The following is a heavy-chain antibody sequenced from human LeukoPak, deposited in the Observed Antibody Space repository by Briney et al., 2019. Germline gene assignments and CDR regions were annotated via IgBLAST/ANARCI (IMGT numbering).Heavy chain of an antibody. CDR2: IYPGDSDT. J-gene: IGHJ4*02. V-gene: IGHV5-51*01. CDR1: GYIFTNYW. CDR3: ARRAGGYCSGGSCYYFDY. Sequence: HGESLKISCKGSGYIFTNYWIGWVRQMPGKGLEWMGIIYPGDSDTRYSPSFQGQVTISADKSISTAYLQWTSLKASDTAMYYCARRAGGYCSGGSCYYFDYWGQGTLVTVSS. D-gene: IGHD2-15*01.